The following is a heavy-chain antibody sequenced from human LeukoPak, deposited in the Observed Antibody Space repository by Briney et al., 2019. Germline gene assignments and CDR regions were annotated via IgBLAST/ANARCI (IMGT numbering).Heavy chain of an antibody. J-gene: IGHJ4*02. Sequence: PSETLSLTCTVSGGSISSYYWSWIRQSPGKGLEWIGYIYYSGSTNYNPSLKSRVTISVDTSKNQFSLKLSSVTAADTAVYYCARVGRFGELSRGNYFDYWGQGTLVTVSS. CDR1: GGSISSYY. D-gene: IGHD3-10*01. V-gene: IGHV4-59*01. CDR3: ARVGRFGELSRGNYFDY. CDR2: IYYSGST.